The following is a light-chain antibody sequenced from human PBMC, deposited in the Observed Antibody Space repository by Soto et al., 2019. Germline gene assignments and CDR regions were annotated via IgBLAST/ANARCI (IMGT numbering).Light chain of an antibody. Sequence: EIVLTQSLATLSLSPGERATLSCRASQSISSDLAWYQQKPGQAPRLFIYDASNRVTGIPARFRGSGSGTDFTLTISTLEPEDFAVYCCQQRSSWPRTFGQGTKVDIK. J-gene: IGKJ1*01. CDR3: QQRSSWPRT. V-gene: IGKV3-11*01. CDR2: DAS. CDR1: QSISSD.